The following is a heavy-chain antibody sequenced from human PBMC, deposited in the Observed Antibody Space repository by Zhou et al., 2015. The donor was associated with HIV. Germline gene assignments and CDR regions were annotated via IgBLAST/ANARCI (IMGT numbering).Heavy chain of an antibody. D-gene: IGHD3-10*01. CDR3: ARTITMVRGVIMGLLPTYFDY. CDR1: GGTFSSYA. V-gene: IGHV1-69*01. CDR2: IIPIFGTA. Sequence: QVQLVQSGAEVKKPGSSVKVSCKASGGTFSSYAISWVRQAPGQGLEWMGGIIPIFGTANYAQKFQGRVTITADESTSTAYMELSSLRSEDTAVYYCARTITMVRGVIMGLLPTYFDYWGQGTLVTVSS. J-gene: IGHJ4*02.